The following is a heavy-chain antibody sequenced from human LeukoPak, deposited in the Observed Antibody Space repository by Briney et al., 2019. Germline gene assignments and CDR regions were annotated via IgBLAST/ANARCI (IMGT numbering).Heavy chain of an antibody. Sequence: GGSLRLSCAASGFTFSGYYMNWIRQAPGKGLEWISYINTGGTTIYYADSVKGRLTISRDDAKNSLYLQMNSLRVEDTALYYCARALTDYWGQGTLVTVSS. V-gene: IGHV3-11*01. J-gene: IGHJ4*02. CDR2: INTGGTTI. CDR1: GFTFSGYY. CDR3: ARALTDY.